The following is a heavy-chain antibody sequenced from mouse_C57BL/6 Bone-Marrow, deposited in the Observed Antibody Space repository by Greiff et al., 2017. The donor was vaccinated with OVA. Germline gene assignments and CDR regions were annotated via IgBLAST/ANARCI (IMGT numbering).Heavy chain of an antibody. CDR3: ARGGGYDGQFAY. CDR2: IYPSDSET. J-gene: IGHJ3*01. Sequence: QVQLQQPGAELVRPGSSVKLSCKASGYTFTSYWMDWVKQRPGQGLEWIGNIYPSDSETHYNQKFKDKATLTVDKSSSTAYMQLSSLTSEDSAVYYGARGGGYDGQFAYWGQGTLVTVSA. V-gene: IGHV1-61*01. CDR1: GYTFTSYW. D-gene: IGHD2-3*01.